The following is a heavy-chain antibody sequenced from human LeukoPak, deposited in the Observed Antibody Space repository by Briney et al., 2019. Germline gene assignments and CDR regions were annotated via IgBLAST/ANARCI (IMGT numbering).Heavy chain of an antibody. J-gene: IGHJ4*02. CDR2: ISYDGSNK. CDR3: ARWYSNGWYSDY. Sequence: PGGSLRLSCAASGFTFSSYAMHWVRQAPGKGLEWVADISYDGSNKYYADSVKGRFTISRDNSKNTLYLQMNSLRAEDTAVYYCARWYSNGWYSDYWGQGTLVTVSS. V-gene: IGHV3-30-3*01. D-gene: IGHD6-19*01. CDR1: GFTFSSYA.